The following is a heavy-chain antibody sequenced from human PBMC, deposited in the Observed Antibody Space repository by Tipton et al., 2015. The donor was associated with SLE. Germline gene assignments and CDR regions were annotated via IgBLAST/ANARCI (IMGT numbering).Heavy chain of an antibody. J-gene: IGHJ4*02. CDR3: ARGEGAVAGTDY. V-gene: IGHV4-39*01. D-gene: IGHD6-19*01. Sequence: TLSLTCTVSGGSISSSSYYWGWIRQPPGKGLEWIGSIYYSGSTYYNPSLKSRVTISVDTSKNQFSLKLSSVTAADTAVYYCARGEGAVAGTDYWGQGTLVTVSS. CDR2: IYYSGST. CDR1: GGSISSSSYY.